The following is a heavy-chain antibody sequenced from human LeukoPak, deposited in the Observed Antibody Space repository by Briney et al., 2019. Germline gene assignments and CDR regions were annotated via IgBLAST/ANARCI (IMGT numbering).Heavy chain of an antibody. CDR3: ARDPPNYYGSVN. V-gene: IGHV3-21*01. CDR2: ISSSSSYI. CDR1: GFAFNSYG. Sequence: PGGSLRLSCAASGFAFNSYGMNWVRQAPGKGLEWVSSISSSSSYIYYADSVKGRFTISRDNAKNSLYLQVNSLRAEDTAVYYCARDPPNYYGSVNWGQGTLVTVSS. D-gene: IGHD3-10*01. J-gene: IGHJ4*02.